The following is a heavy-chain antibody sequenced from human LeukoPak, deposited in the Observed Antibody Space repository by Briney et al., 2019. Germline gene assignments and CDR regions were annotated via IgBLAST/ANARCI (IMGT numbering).Heavy chain of an antibody. CDR3: TRGHYGMDV. Sequence: RSGGSLRLSCAASGFAFWNSWMTWVRQAPGKGLEWVANIKSDGSEIYYLDSVKGRFTISRDNAKDSLYLQMNSLRAEDTAVCYCTRGHYGMDVWGQGTTVTVCS. V-gene: IGHV3-7*04. CDR1: GFAFWNSW. J-gene: IGHJ6*02. CDR2: IKSDGSEI.